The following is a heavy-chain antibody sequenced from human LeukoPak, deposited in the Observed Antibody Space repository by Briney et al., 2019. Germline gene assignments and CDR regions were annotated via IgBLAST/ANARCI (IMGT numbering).Heavy chain of an antibody. CDR2: IYHSGST. Sequence: PSETLSLTCAVSGYSISSGYYWGWIRQPPGKGLEWIGSIYHSGSTYYNPSLKSRVTISVDTSKNQFSLKLSSVTAADTAVYYCARHFRPVVVWGQGTLVTVSS. D-gene: IGHD2-15*01. J-gene: IGHJ4*02. V-gene: IGHV4-38-2*01. CDR3: ARHFRPVVV. CDR1: GYSISSGYY.